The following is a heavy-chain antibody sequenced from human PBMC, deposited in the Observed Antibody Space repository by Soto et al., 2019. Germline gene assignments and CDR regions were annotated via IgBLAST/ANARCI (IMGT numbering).Heavy chain of an antibody. Sequence: GESLKISCKGSGYSFTSYWIGWVRQMPGKGLEWMGIIYPGDSDTRYSPSFQGQVTISADKSISTAYLQWSSLKASDTAMYYCARILSATTAINEKDAFDIWGQGTMVTVSS. CDR1: GYSFTSYW. D-gene: IGHD4-17*01. CDR2: IYPGDSDT. CDR3: ARILSATTAINEKDAFDI. J-gene: IGHJ3*02. V-gene: IGHV5-51*01.